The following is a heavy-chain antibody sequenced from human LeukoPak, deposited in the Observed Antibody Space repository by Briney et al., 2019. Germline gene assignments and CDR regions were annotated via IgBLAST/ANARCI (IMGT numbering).Heavy chain of an antibody. CDR3: TTDHYGPKPPFDY. J-gene: IGHJ4*02. CDR1: GFTFSDAW. V-gene: IGHV3-15*01. CDR2: IKSKTDGGTT. Sequence: GGSLRLSCAASGFTFSDAWMSWVRQAPGKGLEWVGRIKSKTDGGTTDYAAPVKGRFTITRDDSKNTLYLQMNSLKTEDTAVYYCTTDHYGPKPPFDYWGQGTLVTVSS. D-gene: IGHD4/OR15-4a*01.